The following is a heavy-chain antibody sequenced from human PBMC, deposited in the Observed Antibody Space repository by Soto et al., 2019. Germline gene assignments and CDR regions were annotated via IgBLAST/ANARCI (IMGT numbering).Heavy chain of an antibody. CDR3: AKDSVYGRPNAIDY. J-gene: IGHJ4*02. V-gene: IGHV3-23*01. CDR2: ISGSGGST. D-gene: IGHD1-20*01. CDR1: GFTLSSYA. Sequence: PGGSLRLSCAASGFTLSSYAMSWVRQAPGKGLEWVSAISGSGGSTYYADSVKGRFTISRDNSKNTLYLQMNSLRAEDTAVYYCAKDSVYGRPNAIDYWGQGTLVTVSS.